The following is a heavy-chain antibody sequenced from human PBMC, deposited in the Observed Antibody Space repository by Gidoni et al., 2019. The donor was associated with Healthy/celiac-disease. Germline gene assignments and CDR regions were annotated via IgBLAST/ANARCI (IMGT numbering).Heavy chain of an antibody. Sequence: QVQLVQSGAEVKKPGSSVKVSCTASGGTFSSYTISWVRQAPGQGLEWRGRIIPILGIENYAQRFQGRVTITADKSTSTAYMELSSLRSEDTAVYYCAREGVEMATITAFDIWGQGTMVTVSS. V-gene: IGHV1-69*08. CDR1: GGTFSSYT. J-gene: IGHJ3*02. CDR2: IIPILGIE. CDR3: AREGVEMATITAFDI. D-gene: IGHD5-12*01.